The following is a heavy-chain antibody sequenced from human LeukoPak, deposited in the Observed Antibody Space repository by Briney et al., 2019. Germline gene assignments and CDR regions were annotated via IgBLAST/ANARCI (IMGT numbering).Heavy chain of an antibody. D-gene: IGHD1-26*01. CDR2: IYYSGST. V-gene: IGHV4-59*12. J-gene: IGHJ5*02. CDR3: ARATIVGATKS. Sequence: PSETLSLTCTVSGGSISSYYWSWIRQPPGKGLEWIGNIYYSGSTNYNPSLKSRVTISVDTSKNQFSLKLSSVTAADTAVYYCARATIVGATKSWGQGTLVTVSS. CDR1: GGSISSYY.